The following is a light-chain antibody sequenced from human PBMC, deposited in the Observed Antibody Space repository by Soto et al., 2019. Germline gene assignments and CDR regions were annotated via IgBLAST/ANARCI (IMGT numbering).Light chain of an antibody. CDR3: AAWDDSLNGLV. CDR1: SSNIGSNT. Sequence: QAVVTQPPSASGNPGQRVTISCSGSSSNIGSNTVKWYQHLPGTAPKLLIYTNSQRPSGVPDRFSGSKSGTSASLAISGLQSEDEADYYCAAWDDSLNGLVFGTGTKLTVL. V-gene: IGLV1-44*01. J-gene: IGLJ1*01. CDR2: TNS.